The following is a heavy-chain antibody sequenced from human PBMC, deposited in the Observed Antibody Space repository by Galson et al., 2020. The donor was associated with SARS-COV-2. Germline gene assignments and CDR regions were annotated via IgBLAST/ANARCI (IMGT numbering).Heavy chain of an antibody. D-gene: IGHD5-18*01. V-gene: IGHV3-21*01. J-gene: IGHJ6*02. CDR2: ISTSSSYT. CDR3: ARDEGIRGYNYGRLYYGMDV. Sequence: GGSLRLSCAASGFPFITYRMNWVRLAPGKGLEWVSSISTSSSYTYYVDSVKGRFSISRDNPRNSLYLQMNSLRAEDTAVYYCARDEGIRGYNYGRLYYGMDVWGQGTTVTVSS. CDR1: GFPFITYR.